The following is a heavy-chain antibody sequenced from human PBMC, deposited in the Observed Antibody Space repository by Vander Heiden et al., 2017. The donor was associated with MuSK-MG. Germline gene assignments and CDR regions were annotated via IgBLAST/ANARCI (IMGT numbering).Heavy chain of an antibody. CDR3: ARVDYYGSGSSTDY. J-gene: IGHJ4*02. Sequence: QVQLQESGPGLVKPSETLSLTCTVSGYSISSGYYWGWIRQPPGKGLEWIGSIYHSGRKYYNPALKSRVTISVDTSKNQLSRKLRSVTAAETAVYYCARVDYYGSGSSTDYWGQGTMVTVSS. D-gene: IGHD3-10*01. CDR1: GYSISSGYY. CDR2: IYHSGRK. V-gene: IGHV4-38-2*02.